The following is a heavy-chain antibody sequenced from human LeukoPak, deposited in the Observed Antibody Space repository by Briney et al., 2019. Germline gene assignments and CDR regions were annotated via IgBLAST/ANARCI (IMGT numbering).Heavy chain of an antibody. CDR3: ARSGTGIEYNWFDP. V-gene: IGHV4-34*01. Sequence: NPSETLSLTCAVYGGSFSGYYWSWIRQPPGKGLEWIGEINHSGSTNYNPSLKSRVTISVDTSKNQFSLKLSSVAAADTAVYYCARSGTGIEYNWFDPWGQGTLVTVSS. CDR1: GGSFSGYY. CDR2: INHSGST. D-gene: IGHD1-1*01. J-gene: IGHJ5*02.